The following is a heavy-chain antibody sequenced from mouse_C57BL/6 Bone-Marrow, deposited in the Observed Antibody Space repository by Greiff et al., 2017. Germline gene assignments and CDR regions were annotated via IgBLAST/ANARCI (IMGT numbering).Heavy chain of an antibody. CDR2: IWSGGST. CDR3: ARNGILRPFAY. J-gene: IGHJ3*01. D-gene: IGHD1-1*01. Sequence: QVQLKETGPGLVQPSQSLSITCTVSGFSLTSYGVHWVRQSPGKGLEWLGVIWSGGSTDYNAAFISRLSISKDNSKSQVFFKMNSLQADDTAIYYCARNGILRPFAYWGQGTLVTVSA. V-gene: IGHV2-2*01. CDR1: GFSLTSYG.